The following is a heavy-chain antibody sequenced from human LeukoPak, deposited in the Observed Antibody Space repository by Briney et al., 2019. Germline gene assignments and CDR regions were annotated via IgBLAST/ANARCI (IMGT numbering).Heavy chain of an antibody. D-gene: IGHD3-10*01. V-gene: IGHV3-21*01. Sequence: PGGSLRLSCAASGFTFSSYSMNWVRQAPGKGLEWVSSISSGRGYIYYADSMKGRFTISRDNAKNSLYLQMNSLRAEDTAVYYCARVPLNYYGSGSYYFDYWGQGTLVTVSS. CDR3: ARVPLNYYGSGSYYFDY. J-gene: IGHJ4*02. CDR2: ISSGRGYI. CDR1: GFTFSSYS.